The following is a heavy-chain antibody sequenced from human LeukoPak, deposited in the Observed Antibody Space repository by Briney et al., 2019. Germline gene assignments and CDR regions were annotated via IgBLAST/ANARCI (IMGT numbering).Heavy chain of an antibody. V-gene: IGHV1-18*01. Sequence: ASVKVSCKASGYTFTSYGISWVRQAPGQGLEWMGWISAYNGNTNYAQKLQGRVTMTTDTSTSPAYMELRSLRSDDTAVYYCARGAYDSSGYYPLHFDYWGQGTLVTVSS. D-gene: IGHD3-22*01. J-gene: IGHJ4*02. CDR3: ARGAYDSSGYYPLHFDY. CDR2: ISAYNGNT. CDR1: GYTFTSYG.